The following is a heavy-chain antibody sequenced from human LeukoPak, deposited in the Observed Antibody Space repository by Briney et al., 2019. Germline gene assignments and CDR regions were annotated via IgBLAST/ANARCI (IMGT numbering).Heavy chain of an antibody. V-gene: IGHV4-34*01. CDR1: GGSFSGYY. CDR3: ARGFSGTNYGMDV. J-gene: IGHJ6*02. D-gene: IGHD2-2*01. CDR2: INHSGST. Sequence: SETLSLTCAVYGGSFSGYYRSWIRQPPGKGLEWIGEINHSGSTNYNPSLKSRVTISVDTSKNQFSLKLSSVTATDTAVYYCARGFSGTNYGMDVWGQGTTVTVSS.